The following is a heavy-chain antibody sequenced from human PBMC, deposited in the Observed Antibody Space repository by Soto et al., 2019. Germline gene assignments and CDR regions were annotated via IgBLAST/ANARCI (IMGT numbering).Heavy chain of an antibody. J-gene: IGHJ6*02. CDR2: LYDSGST. V-gene: IGHV4-61*01. D-gene: IGHD3-16*01. CDR1: GGSVSYGNYY. CDR3: ARNVKGLVWRYYYGMDV. Sequence: QVQLQESGPGLVKPSETLSLTCTVSGGSVSYGNYYWSWIRQPPGKGLEWLGYLYDSGSTDYNPSLKSRVTISVDTSKNQFSLKLTSVTAADTAVYYCARNVKGLVWRYYYGMDVWGQGTTVTVSS.